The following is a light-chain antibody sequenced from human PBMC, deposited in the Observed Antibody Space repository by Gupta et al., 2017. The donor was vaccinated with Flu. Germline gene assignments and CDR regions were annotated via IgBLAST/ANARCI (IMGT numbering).Light chain of an antibody. CDR1: SGDVGRYDY. Sequence: QSALTQPASVSGSPGQSITISCTGTSGDVGRYDYVSWYQQHPGKVPRLMIYEVSNRPSGVSNRFSGSKSGNTASLTISGLQPEDEADYYCNSYAGDTMVFGGGTKLTVL. CDR3: NSYAGDTMV. V-gene: IGLV2-14*01. J-gene: IGLJ3*02. CDR2: EVS.